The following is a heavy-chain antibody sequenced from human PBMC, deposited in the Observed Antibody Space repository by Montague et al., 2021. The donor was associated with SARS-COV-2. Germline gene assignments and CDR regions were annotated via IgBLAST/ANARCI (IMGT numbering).Heavy chain of an antibody. D-gene: IGHD3-10*01. CDR3: ARAAQKQYVLLWFGELLHDAFDI. CDR1: GFTFSSYA. V-gene: IGHV3-30-3*01. CDR2: ISYDLSNK. Sequence: SLRLSCAASGFTFSSYAMHWVRQAPGKGLEWVAVISYDLSNKYYAYSVKVLFTISRDNSKNTLYLQMNSLRAEDTAVYYCARAAQKQYVLLWFGELLHDAFDIWGQGTMVTASS. J-gene: IGHJ3*02.